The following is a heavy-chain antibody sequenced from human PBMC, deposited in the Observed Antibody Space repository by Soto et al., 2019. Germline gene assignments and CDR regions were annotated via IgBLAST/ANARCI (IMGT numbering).Heavy chain of an antibody. J-gene: IGHJ4*02. V-gene: IGHV4-39*01. CDR3: ARHEGNGNVWPLDY. CDR2: IHYSGST. D-gene: IGHD2-8*01. CDR1: GDSIGTTHSF. Sequence: PSETRSLTCTVSGDSIGTTHSFWAWIRQSPGKGLEWIGNIHYSGSTNYMPSLRSRVTLSVDTSKNQFSLRLTSVTAEDTAVYYCARHEGNGNVWPLDYWGQGVLVTVSS.